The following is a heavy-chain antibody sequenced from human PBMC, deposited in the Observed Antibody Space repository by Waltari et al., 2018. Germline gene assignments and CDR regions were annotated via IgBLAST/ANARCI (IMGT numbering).Heavy chain of an antibody. V-gene: IGHV3-23*01. Sequence: VQLQESGPGLVKPSETLSLTCAVSGYSISSGYYWGWIRQPPGKGLEWVSAISGSGGSTYYADSVKGRFTISRDNSKNTLYLQMNSLRAEDTAVYYCAKMWISSGWYGGFDYWGQGTLVTVSS. CDR3: AKMWISSGWYGGFDY. CDR1: GYSISSGYY. D-gene: IGHD6-19*01. J-gene: IGHJ4*02. CDR2: ISGSGGST.